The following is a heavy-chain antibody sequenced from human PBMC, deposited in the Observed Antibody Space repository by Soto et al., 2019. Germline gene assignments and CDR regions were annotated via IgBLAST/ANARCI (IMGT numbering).Heavy chain of an antibody. V-gene: IGHV4-39*01. D-gene: IGHD3-3*01. CDR2: IYYSGIT. J-gene: IGHJ4*02. CDR1: GVSISNSSYY. Sequence: SETLSLTCTVSGVSISNSSYYWGWIRRPPGKGLEWIGTIYYSGITYYNPSLKSRVTISVDTSKNQFSLKLTSVTAADTAVYYCARDFAYFDSWGQGTLVTVSS. CDR3: ARDFAYFDS.